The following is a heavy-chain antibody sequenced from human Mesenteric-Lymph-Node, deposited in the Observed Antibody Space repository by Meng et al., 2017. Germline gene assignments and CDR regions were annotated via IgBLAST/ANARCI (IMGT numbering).Heavy chain of an antibody. V-gene: IGHV3-23*01. CDR3: AKDSSRRGLYYYGSGSYYIEDAFDI. CDR2: ISGSGGST. Sequence: GKSLKISCAASGFTFSSYAMSWVRQAPGKGLEWVSAISGSGGSTYYADSVKGRFTISRDNSKNTLYLQMNSLRAEDTAVYYCAKDSSRRGLYYYGSGSYYIEDAFDIWGQGTMVTVSS. D-gene: IGHD3-10*01. CDR1: GFTFSSYA. J-gene: IGHJ3*02.